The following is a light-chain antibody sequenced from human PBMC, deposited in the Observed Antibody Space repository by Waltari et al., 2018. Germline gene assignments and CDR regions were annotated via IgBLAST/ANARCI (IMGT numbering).Light chain of an antibody. CDR1: QRISSW. J-gene: IGKJ4*01. CDR3: QQYNSYAVT. CDR2: KAS. Sequence: TCRASQRISSWVAWYQQKPGEVPKLLIYKASRLQSGVPSRFSGSGSGTEFSLTISSLQPEDSATYYCQQYNSYAVTFGGGTKVEI. V-gene: IGKV1-5*03.